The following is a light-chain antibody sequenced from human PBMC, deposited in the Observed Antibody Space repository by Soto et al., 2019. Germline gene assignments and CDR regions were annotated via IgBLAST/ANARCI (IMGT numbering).Light chain of an antibody. Sequence: EIVLTQSPGTLSLSPGERATLSCGASQSVTSQYLAWYQQKAGQAPRLLIYGASSRATGIPDRFSGSGSGTDFTLTINRLEPEDFAVYYCQQYASAPRTFGPGTKVEIK. CDR1: QSVTSQY. V-gene: IGKV3-20*01. CDR2: GAS. J-gene: IGKJ1*01. CDR3: QQYASAPRT.